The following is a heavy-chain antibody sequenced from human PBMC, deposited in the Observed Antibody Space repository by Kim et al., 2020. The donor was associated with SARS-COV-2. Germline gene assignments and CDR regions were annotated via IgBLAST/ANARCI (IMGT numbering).Heavy chain of an antibody. CDR3: ARGDYGSGSYVDY. J-gene: IGHJ4*02. V-gene: IGHV1-69*01. Sequence: YAQTFQGRVPLTADESTSTAYMELSSLRSEDTAVYYCARGDYGSGSYVDYWGQGTLVTVSS. D-gene: IGHD3-10*01.